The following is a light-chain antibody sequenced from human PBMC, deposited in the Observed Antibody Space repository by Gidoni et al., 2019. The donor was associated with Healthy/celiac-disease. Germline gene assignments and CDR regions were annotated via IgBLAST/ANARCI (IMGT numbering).Light chain of an antibody. CDR3: QQYDNLPYT. CDR2: DAS. CDR1: QDISNY. Sequence: DIQMTKSPSSLSASVGDRVTITCQASQDISNYLNWYQQKPGKAPKLLIYDASNLETGVPSRFSGSRSGTDFTFTISSLQPEDIATYYCQQYDNLPYTFGQGTKLEIK. J-gene: IGKJ2*01. V-gene: IGKV1-33*01.